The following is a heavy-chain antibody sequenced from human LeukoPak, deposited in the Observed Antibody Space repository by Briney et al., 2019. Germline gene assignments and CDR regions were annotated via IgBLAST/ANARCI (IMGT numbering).Heavy chain of an antibody. Sequence: VSVKVSCKASGYTFTNSGISWVRQAPGQGLEWMGWVSAYDGNTNHAQKLQGRLTMTTDRSTSTAYMELRSLRSDDTAMYYCARSFARDSDILTGYYIGDYWGQGTLVTVSS. CDR2: VSAYDGNT. CDR3: ARSFARDSDILTGYYIGDY. D-gene: IGHD3-9*01. V-gene: IGHV1-18*01. J-gene: IGHJ4*02. CDR1: GYTFTNSG.